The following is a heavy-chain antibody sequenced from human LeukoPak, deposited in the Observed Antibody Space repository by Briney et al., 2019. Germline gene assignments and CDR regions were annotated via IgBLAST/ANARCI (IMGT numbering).Heavy chain of an antibody. J-gene: IGHJ4*02. CDR3: AKRNTMVRGGPCFDY. D-gene: IGHD3-10*01. Sequence: GGSLSLSCAASGFTFSSYAMSWVRQAPGKGLEWVSAISGSGGSTYYADSVKGRFTISRDNSKNTLYLQMNSLRAEDTAVYYCAKRNTMVRGGPCFDYWGRGILVTVSS. CDR2: ISGSGGST. CDR1: GFTFSSYA. V-gene: IGHV3-23*01.